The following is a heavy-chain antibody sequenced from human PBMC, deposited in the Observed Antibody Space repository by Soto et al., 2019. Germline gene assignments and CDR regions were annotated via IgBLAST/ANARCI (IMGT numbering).Heavy chain of an antibody. V-gene: IGHV3-74*01. CDR3: ARASYDFWSGYYFDY. Sequence: GGSLRLSCAASGFTFSSYWMHWVRQAPGKGLVWVSRINSDGSSTSYADSVKGPFTISRDNAKNTLYLQMNSLRAEDTAVYYCARASYDFWSGYYFDYWGQGTLVTVSS. J-gene: IGHJ4*02. D-gene: IGHD3-3*01. CDR2: INSDGSST. CDR1: GFTFSSYW.